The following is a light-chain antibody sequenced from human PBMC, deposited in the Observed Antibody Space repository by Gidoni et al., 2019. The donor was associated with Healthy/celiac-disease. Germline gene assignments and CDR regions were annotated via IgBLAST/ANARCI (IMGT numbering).Light chain of an antibody. J-gene: IGKJ2*01. CDR1: QDISNY. Sequence: EIQMTQSPSSLSASVGDRVTITCQASQDISNYLNWYQQKPGKAPKLLIYDASNLETGVPSRFSGSGSVTDFTFTISSLQPEDIATYYCQQYDNLLPTFGQGTKLEIK. CDR2: DAS. CDR3: QQYDNLLPT. V-gene: IGKV1-33*01.